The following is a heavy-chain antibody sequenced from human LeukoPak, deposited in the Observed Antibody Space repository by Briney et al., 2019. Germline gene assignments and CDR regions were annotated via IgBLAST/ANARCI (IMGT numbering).Heavy chain of an antibody. CDR2: IIPIFGTA. J-gene: IGHJ4*02. V-gene: IGHV1-69*06. CDR3: ARDFAGPYDSSGYYLDY. D-gene: IGHD3-22*01. Sequence: GASVKVSCKASGGTFSSYAISWVRQAPGQGLEWMGGIIPIFGTANYAQKFQGRVTITADKSTSTAYMELSRLRSEDTAVYYCARDFAGPYDSSGYYLDYWGQGTLVTVSS. CDR1: GGTFSSYA.